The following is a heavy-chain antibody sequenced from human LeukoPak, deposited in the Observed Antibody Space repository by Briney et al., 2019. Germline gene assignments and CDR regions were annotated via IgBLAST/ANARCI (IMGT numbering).Heavy chain of an antibody. CDR1: GGSISGYY. CDR3: ARLYCSSTSCYTGLIDP. J-gene: IGHJ5*02. D-gene: IGHD2-2*02. CDR2: IYYSGST. V-gene: IGHV4-59*08. Sequence: SETLSLTCTVSGGSISGYYWSWIRQPPGKGLEWIGYIYYSGSTNYNPSLKSRVTISVDTSKNQFSLKLSSVTAADTAVYYCARLYCSSTSCYTGLIDPWGQGTLVTVSS.